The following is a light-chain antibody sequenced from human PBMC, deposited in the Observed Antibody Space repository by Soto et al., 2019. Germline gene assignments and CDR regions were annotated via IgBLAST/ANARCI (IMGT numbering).Light chain of an antibody. CDR1: QGIRSY. J-gene: IGKJ3*01. V-gene: IGKV1-9*01. Sequence: DIQLTQSPFFLSASVGDRVTITCRASQGIRSYLAWYQQRPGKAPELLIYGASTLRTGVASRFSGSGSGTEFTLTISSLQPEDFATYFCQQLNIFPPLFTFGPVTKVDIK. CDR2: GAS. CDR3: QQLNIFPPLFT.